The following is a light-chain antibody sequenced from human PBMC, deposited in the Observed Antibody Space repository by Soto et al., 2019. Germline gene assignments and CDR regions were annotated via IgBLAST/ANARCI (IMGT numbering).Light chain of an antibody. CDR3: QHYNSYSEA. Sequence: DIQMPQSPSTLSGSVGDRVTITCRASQTISSWLAWYQQKPGKAPKLLIYKASTLKSGVPSRFSDSGSGTEFTLTISSLQPDDFATYYCQHYNSYSEAFGQGTKVELK. CDR2: KAS. V-gene: IGKV1-5*03. CDR1: QTISSW. J-gene: IGKJ1*01.